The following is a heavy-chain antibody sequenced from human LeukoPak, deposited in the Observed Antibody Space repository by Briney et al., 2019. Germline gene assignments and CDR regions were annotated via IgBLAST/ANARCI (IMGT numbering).Heavy chain of an antibody. J-gene: IGHJ4*02. V-gene: IGHV4-34*01. CDR3: AGSRRTGTNPGLIDY. Sequence: SETLSLTCAVYGGSFSGYYWSWIRQPPGKGLEWIGEINHSGSTNYNPSLKSRVTISVDTSKNQFSLKLSSVTAADTAVYYCAGSRRTGTNPGLIDYWGQGTLVTVSS. D-gene: IGHD1-7*01. CDR2: INHSGST. CDR1: GGSFSGYY.